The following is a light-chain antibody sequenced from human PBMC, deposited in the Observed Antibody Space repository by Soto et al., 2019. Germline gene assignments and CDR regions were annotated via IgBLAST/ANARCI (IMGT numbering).Light chain of an antibody. CDR3: KQYSSSPPIT. CDR2: GAS. Sequence: EIVLTQSPGTLSLSPGERATISCRASESVIKYLAWYQQKSGQAPRLLIHGASSRATGIPDRFSGSGSGTDFTLTINRLEPEDFAVYYCKQYSSSPPITFGQGTRLEIK. J-gene: IGKJ5*01. V-gene: IGKV3-20*01. CDR1: ESVIKY.